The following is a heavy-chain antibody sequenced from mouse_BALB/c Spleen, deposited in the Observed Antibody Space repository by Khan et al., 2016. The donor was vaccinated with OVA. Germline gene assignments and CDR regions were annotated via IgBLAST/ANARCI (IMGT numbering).Heavy chain of an antibody. J-gene: IGHJ4*01. V-gene: IGHV9-4*02. CDR1: GYTFTTAG. CDR3: ARGGAAYYRNDGGAMEY. Sequence: QIQLVQSGPELKKPGETVRISCKASGYTFTTAGMQWVQKMPGKGLKWIGWINTHSGVPKYAEDFKGRFAFSLETSASPAYLQITNLKNEDTATYFCARGGAAYYRNDGGAMEYWGQGTSGTVSS. D-gene: IGHD2-14*01. CDR2: INTHSGVP.